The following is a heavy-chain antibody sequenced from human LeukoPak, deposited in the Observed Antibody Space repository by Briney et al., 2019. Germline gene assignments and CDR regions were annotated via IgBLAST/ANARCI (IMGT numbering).Heavy chain of an antibody. V-gene: IGHV4-34*01. D-gene: IGHD6-13*01. CDR3: ARGYSFSSWLKGDAFDI. Sequence: PSETLSLTCAVYGGSFSGYYWSWIRQPPGKGLEWIGEINHSGSTNYNPSLKSRVTISVDTSKNQFSLKLSSVTAADTAVYYCARGYSFSSWLKGDAFDIWGQGTMVTVSS. J-gene: IGHJ3*02. CDR2: INHSGST. CDR1: GGSFSGYY.